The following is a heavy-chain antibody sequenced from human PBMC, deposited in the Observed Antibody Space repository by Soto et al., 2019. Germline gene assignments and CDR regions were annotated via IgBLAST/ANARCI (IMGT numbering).Heavy chain of an antibody. CDR3: AKDRPWYFSSTAPRGDLFDF. CDR1: GFSFNTYG. Sequence: GGSLRLSCAASGFSFNTYGMTWVRQAPGKGLEWVATIGDNGVTTFYADSVKGRFTISRDNPKNTLYLQMSSLRADDTAMYHCAKDRPWYFSSTAPRGDLFDFCGQGSLVTVYS. V-gene: IGHV3-23*01. J-gene: IGHJ5*01. CDR2: IGDNGVTT. D-gene: IGHD6-13*01.